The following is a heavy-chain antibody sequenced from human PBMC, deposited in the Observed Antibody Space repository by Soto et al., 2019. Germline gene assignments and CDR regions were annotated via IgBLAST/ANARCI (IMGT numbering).Heavy chain of an antibody. V-gene: IGHV3-72*01. D-gene: IGHD2-8*01. CDR3: ARGYCSNGVCYRYIDL. CDR1: VFTFIDHY. Sequence: GWSLRLACASSVFTFIDHYMDWVRQAPGKGLEWVGRTRNKANSYTTEYAASVKGRFTISRDDSKNSLYLQMNSLKTEDTAVYYCARGYCSNGVCYRYIDLWGRGTLVTVSS. CDR2: TRNKANSYTT. J-gene: IGHJ2*01.